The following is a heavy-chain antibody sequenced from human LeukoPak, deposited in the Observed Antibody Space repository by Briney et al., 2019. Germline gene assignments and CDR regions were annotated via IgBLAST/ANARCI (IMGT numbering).Heavy chain of an antibody. J-gene: IGHJ4*02. D-gene: IGHD6-13*01. CDR1: GFTFSSYG. CDR2: IRYYGSNK. V-gene: IGHV3-30*02. CDR3: GKGRAGVAAERIDY. Sequence: GGSLSLSCAASGFTFSSYGMHWVRQAPGKGLEWVAFIRYYGSNKYYADSVKGRFTISRDNSKNTLYLQMNSWRAEETVVYYCGKGRAGVAAERIDYWGQGTLVTVSS.